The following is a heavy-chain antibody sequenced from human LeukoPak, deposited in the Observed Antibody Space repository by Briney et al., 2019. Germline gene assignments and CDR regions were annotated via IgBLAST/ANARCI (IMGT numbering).Heavy chain of an antibody. V-gene: IGHV3-64*01. Sequence: SGGSLRLSCAASGFTFYTYGTHWVRQAPGKGLEYVSGIGPDGGTTYYANSVKGRFTISRDNSKNMLYLQMGSLTADDMAVYYCARGAQLTDYWGQGTLVTVSS. CDR1: GFTFYTYG. CDR3: ARGAQLTDY. D-gene: IGHD6-13*01. J-gene: IGHJ4*02. CDR2: IGPDGGTT.